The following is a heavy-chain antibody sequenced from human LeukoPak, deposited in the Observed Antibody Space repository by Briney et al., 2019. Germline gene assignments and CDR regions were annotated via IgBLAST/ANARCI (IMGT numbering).Heavy chain of an antibody. J-gene: IGHJ4*02. Sequence: GGSLRLSCAASGFTFSDYYMSWIRQAPGKGLEWVSYISSSGSTIYYADSVKGRFTISRDNAKNSLYLQMNSLRAEDTAVYYCTKGYSSSWYYFDYWGQGTLVTVSS. CDR1: GFTFSDYY. V-gene: IGHV3-11*01. D-gene: IGHD6-13*01. CDR2: ISSSGSTI. CDR3: TKGYSSSWYYFDY.